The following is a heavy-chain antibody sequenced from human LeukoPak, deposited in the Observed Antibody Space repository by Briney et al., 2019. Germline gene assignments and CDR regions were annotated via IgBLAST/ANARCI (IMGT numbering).Heavy chain of an antibody. V-gene: IGHV3-21*01. Sequence: SGGSLRLSCAASGFTFSSYSMNWVRQAPGKGLEWVSSIRSSSSYIYYADSVKGRFTISRDNAKNSLYLQMHSLRDEDTAVYSCARCPGYCSSTSCSYYYMDVWGKGTTVTVSS. J-gene: IGHJ6*03. CDR3: ARCPGYCSSTSCSYYYMDV. CDR1: GFTFSSYS. CDR2: IRSSSSYI. D-gene: IGHD2-2*01.